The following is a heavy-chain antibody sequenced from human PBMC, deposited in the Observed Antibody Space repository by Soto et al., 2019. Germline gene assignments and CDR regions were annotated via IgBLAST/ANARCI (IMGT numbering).Heavy chain of an antibody. CDR3: LRGDPYYGMDV. Sequence: QVQLVESGGGVVQPGRSLRLSRVASGFSSSNYFMHWVRQAPGKGQEWVAAISYDGSNKHYLDAVKGRFTISRDNSKNTLYLQMNSLRGEDTAVYSCLRGDPYYGMDVWGQGTTVTVSS. CDR2: ISYDGSNK. J-gene: IGHJ6*02. CDR1: GFSSSNYF. V-gene: IGHV3-30*03. D-gene: IGHD2-21*02.